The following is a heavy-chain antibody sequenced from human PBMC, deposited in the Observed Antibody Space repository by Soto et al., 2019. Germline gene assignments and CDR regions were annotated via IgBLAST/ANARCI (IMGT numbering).Heavy chain of an antibody. J-gene: IGHJ4*02. Sequence: GESLKISCKGSGYSFTSYWIGWVRQMPGKGLEWMGIIYPGDSDTRYSPSFQGQVTISADKSISTAYLQWSSLKASDTAMYYCARSYDILTGYYPYFDYWGQGTLVTVSS. D-gene: IGHD3-9*01. V-gene: IGHV5-51*01. CDR1: GYSFTSYW. CDR3: ARSYDILTGYYPYFDY. CDR2: IYPGDSDT.